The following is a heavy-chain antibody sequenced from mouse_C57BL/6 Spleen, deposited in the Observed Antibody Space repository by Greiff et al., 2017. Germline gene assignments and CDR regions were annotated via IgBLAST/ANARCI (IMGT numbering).Heavy chain of an antibody. J-gene: IGHJ3*01. Sequence: VQLQQSGAELVRPGASVKLSCTASGFNINDYYMHWVKQRPVQGLEWIGRIDSEDGDTVYAPKFQGKATMSVDTSTTTAYLQLVSLTSKDTAAYYCSTRAFTTVEASPIAYWGQGTLVTVSA. CDR1: GFNINDYY. D-gene: IGHD1-1*01. CDR2: IDSEDGDT. V-gene: IGHV14-1*01. CDR3: STRAFTTVEASPIAY.